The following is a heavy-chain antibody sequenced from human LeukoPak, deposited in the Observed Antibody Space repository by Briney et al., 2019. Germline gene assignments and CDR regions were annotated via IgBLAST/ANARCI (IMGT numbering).Heavy chain of an antibody. Sequence: SETLSLTCTVSGSSIRTYTHWGWIRQPPGKGLEWIGSIHHTGKTYYNPSLESRVTISVDTSKNQFSLKLSSVTAADTAVYYCARAVAATHWYFDLWGRGTLVTVSS. D-gene: IGHD2-15*01. CDR3: ARAVAATHWYFDL. CDR2: IHHTGKT. V-gene: IGHV4-38-2*02. J-gene: IGHJ2*01. CDR1: GSSIRTYTH.